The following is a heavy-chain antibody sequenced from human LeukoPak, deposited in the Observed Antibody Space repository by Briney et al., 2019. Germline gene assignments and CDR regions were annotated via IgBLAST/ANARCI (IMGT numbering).Heavy chain of an antibody. D-gene: IGHD2-2*01. Sequence: SETLSLTCTVSGGSISSYYWSWIRQPAGKGLEWIGRIYTSGSTNYNPSLKSRVTMSVDTSKNQFSLKLSSVTAADTAVYYCARDLIVVVPIGWFDPWGQEPLVTVSS. CDR2: IYTSGST. CDR3: ARDLIVVVPIGWFDP. CDR1: GGSISSYY. J-gene: IGHJ5*02. V-gene: IGHV4-4*07.